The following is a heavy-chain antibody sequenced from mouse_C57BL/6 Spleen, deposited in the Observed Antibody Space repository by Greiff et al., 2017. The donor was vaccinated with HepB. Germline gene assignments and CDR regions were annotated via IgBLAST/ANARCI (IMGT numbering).Heavy chain of an antibody. J-gene: IGHJ3*01. D-gene: IGHD3-2*02. CDR2: FTMYSDAT. CDR3: AVSLTCSGYVFAY. Sequence: LQQSGPELVKPGSSVKLSCKDSYFAFMASAMHWVKQRPGHGLEWIGSFTMYSDATEYSENFKGKATLTANTSSSTAYMERSSLTSEDSAVYYCAVSLTCSGYVFAYWGQGTLVTVSA. CDR1: YFAFMASA. V-gene: IGHV1-49*01.